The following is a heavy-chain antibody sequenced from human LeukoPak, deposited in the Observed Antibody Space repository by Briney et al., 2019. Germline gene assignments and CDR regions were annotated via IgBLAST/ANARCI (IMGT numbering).Heavy chain of an antibody. CDR2: IYSGGST. J-gene: IGHJ6*02. CDR1: GFTVSSNY. V-gene: IGHV3-53*01. D-gene: IGHD4-17*01. CDR3: AKALGYGDYDYYYGMDV. Sequence: GGSLRLSCAASGFTVSSNYISWVRQAPGKGLEWVSVIYSGGSTYYADSVRGHFTISRDNSMNTLHLQMNSLRAEDTAVYYCAKALGYGDYDYYYGMDVWGQGTTVTVSS.